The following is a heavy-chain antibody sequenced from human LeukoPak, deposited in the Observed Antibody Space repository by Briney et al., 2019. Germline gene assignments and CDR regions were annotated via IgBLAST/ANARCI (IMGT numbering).Heavy chain of an antibody. CDR1: GGSISSSSYY. CDR2: IYYSGST. Sequence: SETLSLTCTVSGGSISSSSYYWGWIRQPPGKGLEWIGSIYYSGSTYYNPSLKSRVTISVDTSKNRFSLKLSSVTAADTAVYYCARATPSRPPYYFDYWGQGTLVTVSS. CDR3: ARATPSRPPYYFDY. V-gene: IGHV4-39*01. J-gene: IGHJ4*02.